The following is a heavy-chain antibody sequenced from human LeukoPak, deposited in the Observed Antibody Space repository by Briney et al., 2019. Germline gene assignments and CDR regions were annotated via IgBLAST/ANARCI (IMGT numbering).Heavy chain of an antibody. J-gene: IGHJ4*02. CDR3: AMIGYCSSTSCYNFDY. V-gene: IGHV1-8*03. CDR2: MNPNSGNT. Sequence: GASVKVCCKASGYTFTSYDINWVRQATGQGLEWMGWMNPNSGNTGYAQKFQGRVTITRNTSISTAYMELSSLRSEDTAVYYCAMIGYCSSTSCYNFDYWGQGTLVTVSS. CDR1: GYTFTSYD. D-gene: IGHD2-2*02.